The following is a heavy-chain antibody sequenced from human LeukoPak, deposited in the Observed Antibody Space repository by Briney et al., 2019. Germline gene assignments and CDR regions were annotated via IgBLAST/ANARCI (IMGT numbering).Heavy chain of an antibody. J-gene: IGHJ4*02. Sequence: ASVKVSFKGSGYTLTELSMHWVRQAPGKGLEWMGGFDPEDGETIYAQKFQGRVTMTEETSTDTAYMELSSLRSEDTAVYYCATDTWGGFRYDYWGQGTLVTVSS. D-gene: IGHD3-10*01. CDR3: ATDTWGGFRYDY. V-gene: IGHV1-24*01. CDR2: FDPEDGET. CDR1: GYTLTELS.